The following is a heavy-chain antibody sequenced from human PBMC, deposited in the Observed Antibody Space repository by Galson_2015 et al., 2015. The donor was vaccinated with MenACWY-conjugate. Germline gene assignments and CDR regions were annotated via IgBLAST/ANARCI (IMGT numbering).Heavy chain of an antibody. Sequence: SLRLSCAASGFTFSTYAMSWVRQAPGKGLEWVSSISGSGGRTYNADSVKGRFTISRDNSKNTLYLQMNSLRAEDTAVYYCAKRGVYGLGSYFTNNWFDSWGQGTLVTVSS. D-gene: IGHD3-10*01. V-gene: IGHV3-23*01. CDR1: GFTFSTYA. J-gene: IGHJ5*01. CDR2: ISGSGGRT. CDR3: AKRGVYGLGSYFTNNWFDS.